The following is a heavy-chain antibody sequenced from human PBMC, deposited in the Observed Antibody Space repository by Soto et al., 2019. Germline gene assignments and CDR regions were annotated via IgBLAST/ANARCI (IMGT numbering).Heavy chain of an antibody. D-gene: IGHD1-20*01. CDR3: ARKGLYNWSQGWFDP. J-gene: IGHJ5*02. CDR2: IYSSGST. Sequence: PSETLSLTCSVSGVSFSSGGYYWSWIRQLPGKGLEWIGFIYSSGSTYYNPSLKSRVTISVDTSKNQFSLNLTSVTAADTAVYYCARKGLYNWSQGWFDPWGQGTLVTVSS. CDR1: GVSFSSGGYY. V-gene: IGHV4-31*03.